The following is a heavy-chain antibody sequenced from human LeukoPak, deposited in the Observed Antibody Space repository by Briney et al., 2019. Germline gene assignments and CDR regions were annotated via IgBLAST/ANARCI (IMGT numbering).Heavy chain of an antibody. J-gene: IGHJ4*02. CDR3: ARGESGTTAAFDY. CDR2: INHSGST. V-gene: IGHV4-34*01. CDR1: GGSFSGYY. Sequence: SETLSLTCAVYGGSFSGYYWSWIRQPPGKGLEWIGEINHSGSTNYNPSLKSRVTISVDTPKNQFSLKLSSVTAADTAVYYCARGESGTTAAFDYWGQGTLVTVSS. D-gene: IGHD4-17*01.